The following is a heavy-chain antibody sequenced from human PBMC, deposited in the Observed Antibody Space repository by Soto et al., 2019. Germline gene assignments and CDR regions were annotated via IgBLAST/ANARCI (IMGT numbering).Heavy chain of an antibody. Sequence: GSLRLSCAASGFIFSTYAMNWVRQAPGKGLEWVSAISSSGDSAYYAESVRGRFTISRDNSINTLYLQMRSLRPEDTAVYYCAHPRGYGVFDAVDIWGQGTMVTVSS. CDR3: AHPRGYGVFDAVDI. CDR2: ISSSGDSA. V-gene: IGHV3-23*01. CDR1: GFIFSTYA. D-gene: IGHD4-17*01. J-gene: IGHJ3*02.